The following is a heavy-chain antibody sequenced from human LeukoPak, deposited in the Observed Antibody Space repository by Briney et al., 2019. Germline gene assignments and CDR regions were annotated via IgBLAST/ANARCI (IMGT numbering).Heavy chain of an antibody. CDR3: ARDLGYKIDY. V-gene: IGHV4-31*03. CDR2: IYYSGST. J-gene: IGHJ4*02. CDR1: GGSISSGGYY. Sequence: SETLSLTCTVSGGSISSGGYYWSWIRQHPGKGLEWIGYIYYSGSTYYNPSLKSRVTMSVDTSKNQFSLKLSSVTAADTAVYYCARDLGYKIDYWGQGTLVTVSS. D-gene: IGHD5-24*01.